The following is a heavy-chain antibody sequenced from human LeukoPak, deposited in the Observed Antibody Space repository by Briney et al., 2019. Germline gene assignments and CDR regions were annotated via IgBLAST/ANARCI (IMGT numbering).Heavy chain of an antibody. V-gene: IGHV4-59*11. CDR2: IYYSGST. D-gene: IGHD3-10*01. CDR1: GGSISSHY. CDR3: ARGQHYYGSGSLYFDY. J-gene: IGHJ4*02. Sequence: SETLSLTCTVSGGSISSHYWSWIRQPPGKGLEWIGYIYYSGSTNYNPSLKSRVTISVDTSKNQFSLKLSSATAADTAVYYCARGQHYYGSGSLYFDYWGQGTLVTVSS.